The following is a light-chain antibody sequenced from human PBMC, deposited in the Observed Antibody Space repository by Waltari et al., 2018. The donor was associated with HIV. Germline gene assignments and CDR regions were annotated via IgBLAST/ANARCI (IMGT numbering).Light chain of an antibody. CDR1: SSDGGYFSY. CDR2: DVS. CDR3: SSYTSSSTLVI. V-gene: IGLV2-14*03. J-gene: IGLJ2*01. Sequence: QSALTQPASVSASPGQSMTISCTGTSSDGGYFSYVSWYQQPPGKAPKLIIFDVSNRPSGVSDRFSGSKSGNTASLTISGLQAEDEADYYCSSYTSSSTLVIFGGGTKLTVL.